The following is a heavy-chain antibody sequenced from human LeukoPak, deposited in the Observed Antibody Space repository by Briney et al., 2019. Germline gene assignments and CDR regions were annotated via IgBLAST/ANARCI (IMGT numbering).Heavy chain of an antibody. CDR3: ARGIAAAGWAFDY. Sequence: ASVKVSCKASGYTFTGYYMHWVRQAPGQGLEWMGWINPNSGGTNYAQKFQGWVTMTRDTSISTAYMELSRLRSGDTAVYYCARGIAAAGWAFDYWGQGTLVTVSS. CDR2: INPNSGGT. D-gene: IGHD6-13*01. V-gene: IGHV1-2*04. CDR1: GYTFTGYY. J-gene: IGHJ4*01.